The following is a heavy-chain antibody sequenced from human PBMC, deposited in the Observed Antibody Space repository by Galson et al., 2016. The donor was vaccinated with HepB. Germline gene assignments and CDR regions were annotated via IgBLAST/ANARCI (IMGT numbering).Heavy chain of an antibody. CDR1: GFTFTDHA. Sequence: SLRLSCAASGFTFTDHAMSWVRPVPGKGLEWVAVVSGNGGTIYYSDSVKGRFTISRDNSENTLYLQMNSLRAEDTATYYCAKEMRWLKLGLDYWGQGTRVTVSS. V-gene: IGHV3-23*01. CDR3: AKEMRWLKLGLDY. D-gene: IGHD5-24*01. J-gene: IGHJ4*02. CDR2: VSGNGGTI.